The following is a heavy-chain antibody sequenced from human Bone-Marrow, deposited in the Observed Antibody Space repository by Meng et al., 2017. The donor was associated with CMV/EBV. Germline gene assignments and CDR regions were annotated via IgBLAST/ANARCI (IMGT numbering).Heavy chain of an antibody. CDR2: IRYDGSNK. V-gene: IGHV3-30*02. J-gene: IGHJ3*02. Sequence: GESLKISCAASGFIFSKFGMHWVRQAPGKGLEWVAFIRYDGSNKYYADSVKGRFTISRDNSKNTLYLQMNSLRAEDTAVYYCAKAVFGGVSLSAFDIWGQGTMVTFSS. CDR3: AKAVFGGVSLSAFDI. CDR1: GFIFSKFG. D-gene: IGHD3-16*01.